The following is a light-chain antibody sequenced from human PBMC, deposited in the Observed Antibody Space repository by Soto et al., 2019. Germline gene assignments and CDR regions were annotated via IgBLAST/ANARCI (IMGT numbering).Light chain of an antibody. CDR2: DVS. CDR1: SSDVGGYNY. Sequence: QSALTQPASVSGSPGQSITISCTGTSSDVGGYNYVSWYQQHSGKAPKLMIYDVSNRPSGLSYRFSGSKSGNTASLTISGLQAEDEADYYCSSYTSSSTLIFGTGTKLTVL. V-gene: IGLV2-14*01. CDR3: SSYTSSSTLI. J-gene: IGLJ1*01.